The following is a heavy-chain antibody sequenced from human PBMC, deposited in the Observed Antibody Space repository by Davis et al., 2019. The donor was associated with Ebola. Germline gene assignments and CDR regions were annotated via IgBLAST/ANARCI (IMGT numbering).Heavy chain of an antibody. Sequence: GGSLRLSCAASGFTFSSYAMHWVRQAPGKGLEWVSAISGSGGSTYYADSVKGRFTISRDNAKNSLYLQMNSLRDEDTAVYYCASVQLERRPFDAFDIWGQGTMVTVSS. J-gene: IGHJ3*02. D-gene: IGHD1-1*01. CDR2: ISGSGGST. CDR3: ASVQLERRPFDAFDI. CDR1: GFTFSSYA. V-gene: IGHV3-23*01.